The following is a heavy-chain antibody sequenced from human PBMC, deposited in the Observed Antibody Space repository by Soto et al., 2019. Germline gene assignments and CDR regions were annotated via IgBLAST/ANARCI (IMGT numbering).Heavy chain of an antibody. Sequence: QVQLVQSGAEVKKPGASVKVSCKASGYTFTSYGISWVRQAPGQGLEWMGWISAYNGNTNYAQKLQGRVTMTTDTPPRTANMELRSLRPDDTAVYYCARGSAPSQPGGVIVAYAFDIWGQGTMVTVSS. V-gene: IGHV1-18*01. D-gene: IGHD3-16*02. CDR3: ARGSAPSQPGGVIVAYAFDI. J-gene: IGHJ3*02. CDR2: ISAYNGNT. CDR1: GYTFTSYG.